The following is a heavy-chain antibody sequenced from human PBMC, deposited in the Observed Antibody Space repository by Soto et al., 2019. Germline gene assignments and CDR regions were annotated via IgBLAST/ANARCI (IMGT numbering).Heavy chain of an antibody. CDR3: ATAISSPFSNFDY. V-gene: IGHV3-7*01. D-gene: IGHD2-2*01. CDR2: IKEDGSED. CDR1: GFTFSTYW. Sequence: EVQLVQSGGDLVQPGGSLRLSCVASGFTFSTYWMTWVRQAPGMGLEWVAGIKEDGSEDVYVDSVKGRFSISRDNAKTSLYLQLNSLRAEDTAVYYCATAISSPFSNFDYWGQGSLVTVYS. J-gene: IGHJ4*02.